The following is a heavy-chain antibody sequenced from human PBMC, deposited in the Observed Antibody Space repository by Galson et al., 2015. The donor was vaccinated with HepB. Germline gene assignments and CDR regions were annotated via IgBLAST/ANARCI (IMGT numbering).Heavy chain of an antibody. CDR2: ISYDGSNK. J-gene: IGHJ3*02. CDR1: GFTFSSYA. D-gene: IGHD3-3*01. Sequence: SLRLSCAASGFTFSSYAMHWVRQAPGKRLEWVAVISYDGSNKYYADSVKGRFTISRDNSKNTLYLQMNSLRAEDTAVYYCARGRVVRSAGAFDIWGQGTMVTVSS. V-gene: IGHV3-30*04. CDR3: ARGRVVRSAGAFDI.